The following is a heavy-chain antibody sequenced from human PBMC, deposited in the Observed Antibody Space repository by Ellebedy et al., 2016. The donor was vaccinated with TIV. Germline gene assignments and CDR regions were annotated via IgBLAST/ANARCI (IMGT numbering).Heavy chain of an antibody. Sequence: GESLKISXAASGFTFSSYSMNWVRQAPGKGLEWVSYISSSSSTIYYADSVKGRFTISRDNAKNSLYLQMNSLRAEDTAVYYCARVGWLHLYYFDYWGQGTLVTVSS. CDR3: ARVGWLHLYYFDY. J-gene: IGHJ4*02. V-gene: IGHV3-48*04. CDR1: GFTFSSYS. D-gene: IGHD5-24*01. CDR2: ISSSSSTI.